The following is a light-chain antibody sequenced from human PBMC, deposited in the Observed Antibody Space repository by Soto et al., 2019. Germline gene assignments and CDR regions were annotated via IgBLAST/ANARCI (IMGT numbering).Light chain of an antibody. CDR1: QSVLFGSKNKNF. CDR3: QQLFHAPT. Sequence: VLTRSPASLAVSLGRRATIHCRPNQSVLFGSKNKNFLAWYKQKPRQPPKLFLKWASTRESGVPDRFSGSGSGTEFTLTISSLHAEAVAVYYCQQLFHAPTCGQGTKWIS. CDR2: WAS. V-gene: IGKV4-1*01. J-gene: IGKJ1*01.